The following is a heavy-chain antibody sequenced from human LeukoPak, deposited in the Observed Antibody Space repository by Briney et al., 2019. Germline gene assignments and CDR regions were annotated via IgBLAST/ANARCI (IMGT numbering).Heavy chain of an antibody. CDR1: GYSFTSYW. V-gene: IGHV5-51*01. CDR2: IYPGDSDT. D-gene: IGHD6-13*01. J-gene: IGHJ4*02. CDR3: ARLSSSWYSPDY. Sequence: GESLKISCKGSGYSFTSYWMGWVGQMPGKGLEWKGIIYPGDSDTRYSPSFQGQVTISADKSISTAYLQWSSLKASDTAMYYCARLSSSWYSPDYWGQGTLVTVSS.